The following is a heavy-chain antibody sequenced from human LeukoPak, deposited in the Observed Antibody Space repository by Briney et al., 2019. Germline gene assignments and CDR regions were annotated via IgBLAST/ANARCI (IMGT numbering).Heavy chain of an antibody. D-gene: IGHD4-17*01. V-gene: IGHV3-21*01. CDR2: ISSSSSYI. CDR3: AREDDYGDYWDYFDY. J-gene: IGHJ4*02. CDR1: GFTFNGYA. Sequence: GGSLRLSCAASGFTFNGYAMNWVRQAPGKGLEWVSSISSSSSYIYYADSVKGRFTISRDNAKNSLYLQMNSLRAEDTAVYYCAREDDYGDYWDYFDYWGQGTLVTVSS.